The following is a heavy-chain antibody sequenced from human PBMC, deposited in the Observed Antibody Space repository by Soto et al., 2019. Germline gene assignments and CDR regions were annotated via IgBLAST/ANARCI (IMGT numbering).Heavy chain of an antibody. CDR3: AREGGYDFWSGFASVAYGMDV. V-gene: IGHV4-31*03. D-gene: IGHD3-3*01. CDR1: GGSISSGGYY. J-gene: IGHJ6*02. CDR2: IYYSGST. Sequence: SETLSLTCTVSGGSISSGGYYWSWIRQHPGKGLEWTGYIYYSGSTYYNPSLKSRVTISVDTSKNQFSLKLSSVTAADTAVYYCAREGGYDFWSGFASVAYGMDVWGQGTTVTVSS.